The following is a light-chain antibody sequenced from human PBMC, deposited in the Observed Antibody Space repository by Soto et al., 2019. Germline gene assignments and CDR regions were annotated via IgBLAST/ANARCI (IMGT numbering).Light chain of an antibody. V-gene: IGKV3-11*01. CDR3: QQRSNWPPIT. CDR1: QSVSSY. J-gene: IGKJ5*01. CDR2: DAS. Sequence: EIVLPQSPSTLSLSNGERATLSCRASQSVSSYLAWYQQKPGQAPRLLIYDASNRATGIPARFSGSGSGTDFTLTISSLEPEDFAVYYCQQRSNWPPITFGQGRRLAIK.